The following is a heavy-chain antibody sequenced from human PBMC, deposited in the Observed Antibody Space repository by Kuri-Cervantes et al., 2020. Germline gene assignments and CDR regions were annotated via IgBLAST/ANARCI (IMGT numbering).Heavy chain of an antibody. D-gene: IGHD4-17*01. CDR3: ARGGRPTVTFYFDY. V-gene: IGHV3-33*08. CDR2: IWYDGSNK. Sequence: GGSLRLSCAASGFTFSSYAMHWVRQAPGKGLEWVAVIWYDGSNKYYADSVKGRFTISRDNSKNTLYPQMSSLRAEDTAVYYCARGGRPTVTFYFDYWGQGTLVTVSS. CDR1: GFTFSSYA. J-gene: IGHJ4*02.